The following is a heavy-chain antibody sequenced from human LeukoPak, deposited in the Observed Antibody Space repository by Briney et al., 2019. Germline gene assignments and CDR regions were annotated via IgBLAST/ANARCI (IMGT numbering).Heavy chain of an antibody. Sequence: ASLKVSCKASGYTFTNFGISWVRQGPGQGLEWIGWISAYNDNTDYTQKLQDRVTMNTDSSTNTAYLELRSLRSDDTALYYCARYRLSDSPINWFDPWGQGTLVTVSS. CDR3: ARYRLSDSPINWFDP. CDR1: GYTFTNFG. CDR2: ISAYNDNT. D-gene: IGHD3-22*01. V-gene: IGHV1-18*01. J-gene: IGHJ5*02.